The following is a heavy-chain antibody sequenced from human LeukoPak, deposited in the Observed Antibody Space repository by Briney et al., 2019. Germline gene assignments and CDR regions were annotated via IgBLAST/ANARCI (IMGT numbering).Heavy chain of an antibody. CDR2: IGGSGHST. V-gene: IGHV3-23*01. J-gene: IGHJ4*02. CDR3: AKAPSDCGGDCYFDY. D-gene: IGHD2-21*01. CDR1: GFTFSSYA. Sequence: GESLRLSCAASGFTFSSYAMSWVRQAPGKGLKWVSGIGGSGHSTYYADSVKGRFTISRDNSKNTLYLQMNSLRAEDTAVYFCAKAPSDCGGDCYFDYWGQGTLVTVSS.